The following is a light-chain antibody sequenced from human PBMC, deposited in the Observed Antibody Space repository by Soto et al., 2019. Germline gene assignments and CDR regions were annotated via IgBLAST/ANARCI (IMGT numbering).Light chain of an antibody. V-gene: IGKV1-12*01. CDR1: QGIVSW. CDR2: AAS. CDR3: QHTSSFPLT. J-gene: IGKJ4*01. Sequence: DIQVTQSPSSVSASVGDRVTITCRASQGIVSWLAWYQQKPWKAPKLLIYAASSFQSGVTSRFCGSGSGTDFTLTISRLQPAYFATYYYQHTSSFPLTFGGGTKVELQ.